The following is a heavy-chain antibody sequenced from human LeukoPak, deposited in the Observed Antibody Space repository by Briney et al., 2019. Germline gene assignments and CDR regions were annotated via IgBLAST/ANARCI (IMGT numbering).Heavy chain of an antibody. V-gene: IGHV3-53*01. Sequence: PWGSLRLSCAAPGFTVITNDMTWVRQAPGKGLEWVSVLYSDGNTKYAGSVQGRFTISRDNSKNTLYLEMNSLSPDDTAVYYCARGVEPQAANTLAYWGKGTLVTVST. J-gene: IGHJ4*02. CDR2: LYSDGNT. CDR1: GFTVITND. CDR3: ARGVEPQAANTLAY. D-gene: IGHD1-14*01.